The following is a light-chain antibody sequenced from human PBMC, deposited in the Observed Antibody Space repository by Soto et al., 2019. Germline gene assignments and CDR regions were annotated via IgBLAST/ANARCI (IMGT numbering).Light chain of an antibody. CDR3: QQSYSLPA. J-gene: IGKJ1*01. CDR1: QSISSY. V-gene: IGKV1-39*01. Sequence: DIQMTQSPSSLSASVGDRVTITCRASQSISSYLNWYQQKPGKAPRLLIYDAASLKTGVPSRFSGSGSGTNFTLTISSLQPEDFATYYCQQSYSLPAFGLGTKVDIK. CDR2: DAA.